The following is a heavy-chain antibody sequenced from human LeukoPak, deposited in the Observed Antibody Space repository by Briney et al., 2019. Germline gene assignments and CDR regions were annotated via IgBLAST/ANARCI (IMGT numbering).Heavy chain of an antibody. D-gene: IGHD6-19*01. V-gene: IGHV1-2*06. CDR3: ARGYSSGWYGPSVDY. Sequence: GASVKVSCKASGYTFTGYYMHWVRQAPGQGLEWMGRINPNSGGTNYAQKFQGRVTMTRDTSISTAYMELSRLRSDDTAVYYCARGYSSGWYGPSVDYWGQGTLVTASS. J-gene: IGHJ4*02. CDR2: INPNSGGT. CDR1: GYTFTGYY.